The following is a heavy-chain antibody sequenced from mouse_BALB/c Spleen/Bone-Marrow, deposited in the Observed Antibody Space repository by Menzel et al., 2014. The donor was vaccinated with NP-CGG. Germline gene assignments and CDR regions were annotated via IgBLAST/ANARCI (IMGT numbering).Heavy chain of an antibody. CDR2: INSGSSTI. V-gene: IGHV5-17*02. CDR3: TRGGNWDDFDY. Sequence: EVKLMESGGGLVQPGGSRKLSCAASGFTFSSFGMHWVRQAPEKGLEWVAYINSGSSTIYYADTVKGRFTISRDNPKNTLFLQMTSLRSEDTAMYYCTRGGNWDDFDYWGQGTTLAVSS. CDR1: GFTFSSFG. D-gene: IGHD4-1*01. J-gene: IGHJ2*01.